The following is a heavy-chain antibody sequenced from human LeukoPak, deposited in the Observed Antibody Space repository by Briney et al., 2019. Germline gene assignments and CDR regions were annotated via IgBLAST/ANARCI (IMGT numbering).Heavy chain of an antibody. V-gene: IGHV4-39*01. CDR2: IYYSGTT. CDR1: GGSLNSPNYY. J-gene: IGHJ5*02. D-gene: IGHD3-10*01. CDR3: ARHDYYGSLNWFDP. Sequence: PSETLSLTCIVSGGSLNSPNYYWGWIRQPPGKGLEWIGTIYYSGTTYYNPSLKSRLTISVDTSENQFSLKLTSVTAADRAVYYCARHDYYGSLNWFDPWGQGTRITVSS.